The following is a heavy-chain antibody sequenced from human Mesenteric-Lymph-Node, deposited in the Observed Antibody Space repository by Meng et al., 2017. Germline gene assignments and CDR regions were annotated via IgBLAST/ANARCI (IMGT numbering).Heavy chain of an antibody. J-gene: IGHJ5*02. CDR3: VRDPLVSSVCPGATCLDP. V-gene: IGHV1-3*01. Sequence: ASVKVSCKASGFTFTNYAIHWVRQAPGQRLELMGWINAGNGDTKYLQRFQGRVTITRDTSASTVYMELNSLRYEDTAIYYCVRDPLVSSVCPGATCLDPWGQGTLVTVSS. D-gene: IGHD5/OR15-5a*01. CDR2: INAGNGDT. CDR1: GFTFTNYA.